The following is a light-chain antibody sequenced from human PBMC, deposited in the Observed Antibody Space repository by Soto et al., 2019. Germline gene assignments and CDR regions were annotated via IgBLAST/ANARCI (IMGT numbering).Light chain of an antibody. J-gene: IGKJ2*01. Sequence: DIEMTQSPSTLSASVGDRVTVTCRASQSIGNLLAWNQQKPGKAPNLLISDASNLESGVPARFSGSGSETEFTLTIPNLQPEDFATYYCQQYKNYSPSTFGQGTKLDI. CDR3: QQYKNYSPST. CDR1: QSIGNL. V-gene: IGKV1-5*01. CDR2: DAS.